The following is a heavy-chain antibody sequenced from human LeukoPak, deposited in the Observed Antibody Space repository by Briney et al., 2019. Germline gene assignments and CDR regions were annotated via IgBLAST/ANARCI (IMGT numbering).Heavy chain of an antibody. CDR3: ARRFCSSVSCYDDDAFDV. CDR2: ISAYNGNT. V-gene: IGHV1-18*01. J-gene: IGHJ3*01. D-gene: IGHD2-2*01. Sequence: ASVKVSCKTSGYTFTNYGISWVRQAPGLGLEWMGWISAYNGNTNYAQKVQGRVTMTTDTSTSTAYLELRSLTSEDTAVYYCARRFCSSVSCYDDDAFDVWGQGTLVTVSS. CDR1: GYTFTNYG.